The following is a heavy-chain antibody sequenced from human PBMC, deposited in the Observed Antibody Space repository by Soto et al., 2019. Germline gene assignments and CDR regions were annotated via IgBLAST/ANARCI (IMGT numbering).Heavy chain of an antibody. CDR3: ARGMEAMAVFDY. CDR1: GGSFSGYY. V-gene: IGHV4-34*01. CDR2: INHSGST. D-gene: IGHD5-18*01. Sequence: QVPLQQWGAGLLKPSETLSLTCAVYGGSFSGYYWSWIRQPPGKGLEWIGEINHSGSTNYNPSLKSRVTISVDTSKNQFSLKLSSVTAADTAVYYCARGMEAMAVFDYWGQGTLVTVSS. J-gene: IGHJ4*02.